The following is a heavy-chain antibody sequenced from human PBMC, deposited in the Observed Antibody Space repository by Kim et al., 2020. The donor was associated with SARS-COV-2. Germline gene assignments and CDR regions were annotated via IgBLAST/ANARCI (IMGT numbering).Heavy chain of an antibody. CDR3: ASPYYDSSGGGNY. V-gene: IGHV3-48*03. D-gene: IGHD3-22*01. J-gene: IGHJ4*02. CDR1: GFTFSSYE. CDR2: ISSSGSTI. Sequence: GGSLRLSCAASGFTFSSYEMNWVRQAPGKGLEWVSYISSSGSTIYYADSVKGRFTISRDNAKNSLYLQMNSLRAEDTAVYYCASPYYDSSGGGNYWGQGPLVTVSS.